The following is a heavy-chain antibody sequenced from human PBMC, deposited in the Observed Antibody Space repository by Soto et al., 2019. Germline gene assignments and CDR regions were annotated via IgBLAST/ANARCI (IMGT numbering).Heavy chain of an antibody. J-gene: IGHJ6*02. V-gene: IGHV3-30-3*01. CDR3: ARDPRLKYSSSFWRCGMDV. D-gene: IGHD6-13*01. CDR1: GFTFSSYA. Sequence: QVQLVESGGGVVQPGRSLRLSCAASGFTFSSYAMHWVRQAPGKGLEWVAVISYDGSNKYYADSVKGRFTISRDNSKNTLYLQMNSLRAEDTAVYYCARDPRLKYSSSFWRCGMDVWGQGTTVTVSS. CDR2: ISYDGSNK.